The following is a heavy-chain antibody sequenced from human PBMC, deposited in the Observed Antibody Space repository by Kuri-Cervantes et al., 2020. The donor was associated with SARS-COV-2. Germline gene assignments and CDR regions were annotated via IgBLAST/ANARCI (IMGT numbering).Heavy chain of an antibody. V-gene: IGHV4-34*01. Sequence: GSLRLSCAVYGGSFSGYYWSGIRQPPGKGLEWIGEINHSGSTNYNPSLKSRVTVSVDTSKNQFSLKLSSVTAADTAVYYCSRGRRPTYYYYYGMDVWGQGTMVTVSS. CDR3: SRGRRPTYYYYYGMDV. CDR2: INHSGST. CDR1: GGSFSGYY. J-gene: IGHJ6*02.